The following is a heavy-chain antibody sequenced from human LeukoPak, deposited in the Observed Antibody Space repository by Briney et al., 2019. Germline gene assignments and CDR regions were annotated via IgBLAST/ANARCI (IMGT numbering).Heavy chain of an antibody. V-gene: IGHV3-23*01. CDR3: AKDQEGYHRPIDY. J-gene: IGHJ4*02. Sequence: GGSLRLPCAASGLTFNIYDMHWVRQAPGKGLEWVSVISAGGGTKDYADSVKGRFSISRDNSKNTLFLQMNSLRAEDSAIYYCAKDQEGYHRPIDYWGQGTLVTVSS. CDR1: GLTFNIYD. D-gene: IGHD5-24*01. CDR2: ISAGGGTK.